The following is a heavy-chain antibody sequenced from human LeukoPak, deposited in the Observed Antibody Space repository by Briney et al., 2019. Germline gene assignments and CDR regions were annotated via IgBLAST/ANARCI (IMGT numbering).Heavy chain of an antibody. CDR3: ARGYLAAFDAFDI. Sequence: GGSLKISCKGSGYSFTSYWIGWVRQMPGKGLEWMGIIYPGDSDTRYSPSFQGQVTISADKSISTAYLQWSSLKASDTAMYYCARGYLAAFDAFDIWGQGTMVTVSS. J-gene: IGHJ3*02. D-gene: IGHD3-22*01. V-gene: IGHV5-51*01. CDR2: IYPGDSDT. CDR1: GYSFTSYW.